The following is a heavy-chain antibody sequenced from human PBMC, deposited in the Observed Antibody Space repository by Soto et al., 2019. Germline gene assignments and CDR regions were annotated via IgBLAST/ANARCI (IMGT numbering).Heavy chain of an antibody. CDR2: IAYDGSNA. J-gene: IGHJ6*02. D-gene: IGHD2-15*01. V-gene: IGHV3-30-3*01. CDR1: GFTFRNYA. CDR3: ARGDREDILVVVGARPGEYGIDI. Sequence: PGGSLRLSCAASGFTFRNYAMHWFRQAPGKGLECLAVIAYDGSNAFYRDSVKGRFTISRDNSKNTLYLHMNSLRSEDTGVYYCARGDREDILVVVGARPGEYGIDIWGQGTTVTVS.